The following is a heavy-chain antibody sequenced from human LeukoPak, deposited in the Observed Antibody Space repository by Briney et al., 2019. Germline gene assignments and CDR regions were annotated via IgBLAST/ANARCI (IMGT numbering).Heavy chain of an antibody. D-gene: IGHD4-23*01. CDR1: GGTFSSYA. CDR3: ARVLGYYGGNSDYYMDV. J-gene: IGHJ6*03. V-gene: IGHV1-69*05. CDR2: IIPIFGTA. Sequence: SVKVSCKASGGTFSSYAISWVRQAPGQGLEWMGGIIPIFGTANYAQKFQGRVTITTDESTSTAYMELSSLRSEDTAVYYCARVLGYYGGNSDYYMDVWGKGTTVAVSS.